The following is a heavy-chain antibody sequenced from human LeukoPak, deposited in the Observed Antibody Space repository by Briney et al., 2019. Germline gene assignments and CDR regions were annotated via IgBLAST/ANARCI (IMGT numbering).Heavy chain of an antibody. CDR2: VADDEKTI. Sequence: GGSLRLSCAASGFTFSSYGMSWVRQAPGKGLEWVAVVADDEKTIFYADSLKGRFTVSRDNSKNTVYLQMISLRAEDTAVYYCARHLSGVTGYTYGRGIDYWGQGTLVSVSS. J-gene: IGHJ4*02. V-gene: IGHV3-30*03. CDR3: ARHLSGVTGYTYGRGIDY. D-gene: IGHD5-18*01. CDR1: GFTFSSYG.